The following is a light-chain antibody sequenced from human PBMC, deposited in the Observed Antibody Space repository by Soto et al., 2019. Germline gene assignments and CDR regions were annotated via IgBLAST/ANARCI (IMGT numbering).Light chain of an antibody. Sequence: DIVMTQSPDSLAVSLGERATINCKSSQSVIYSSNNKNYLAWYQQKPGQPPKLLIYWASTRESGVPDRFSGSGSGTDFTLTISSLQAEDVAVYYCQQYYSNALTFGGGTKVEIK. J-gene: IGKJ4*01. V-gene: IGKV4-1*01. CDR3: QQYYSNALT. CDR1: QSVIYSSNNKNY. CDR2: WAS.